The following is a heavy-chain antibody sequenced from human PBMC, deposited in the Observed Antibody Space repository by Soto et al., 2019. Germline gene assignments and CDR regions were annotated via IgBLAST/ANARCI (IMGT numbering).Heavy chain of an antibody. CDR3: ARESVAAGPYYFDY. D-gene: IGHD2-15*01. V-gene: IGHV3-7*01. CDR2: IKQDGSEK. Sequence: EAQLVESGGGLVQPGGSLRLSCAASGFTFSSYWMSWVRQAPGKGLEWVANIKQDGSEKYYVDSVKGRFTISRDNAKNSLYLQMNSLRAEDTAVYYCARESVAAGPYYFDYWGQGTLVTVSS. J-gene: IGHJ4*02. CDR1: GFTFSSYW.